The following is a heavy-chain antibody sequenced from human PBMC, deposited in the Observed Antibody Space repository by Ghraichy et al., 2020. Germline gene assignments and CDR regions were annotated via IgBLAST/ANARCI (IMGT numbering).Heavy chain of an antibody. CDR3: ARWDRLTGDLGDY. V-gene: IGHV3-21*01. Sequence: GGSLRLSCAASGFTFSSYSMNWVRQAPGKGLEWVSSISSSSSYIYYADSVKGRFTISKDNAKNSLYLQMNSLRAEDTAVYYCARWDRLTGDLGDYWGQGTLVTVSS. D-gene: IGHD7-27*01. CDR1: GFTFSSYS. CDR2: ISSSSSYI. J-gene: IGHJ4*02.